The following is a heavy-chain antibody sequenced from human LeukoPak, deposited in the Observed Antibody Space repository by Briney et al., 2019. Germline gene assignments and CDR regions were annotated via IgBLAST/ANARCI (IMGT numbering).Heavy chain of an antibody. V-gene: IGHV1-2*02. CDR2: TDPNSGGT. J-gene: IGHJ5*02. CDR1: GYTFIGYY. Sequence: ASVKVSCKASGYTFIGYYMHWVRQAPGQGLEWMGWTDPNSGGTKFAQKFQGRVTMTRDTSISTAYMELSSLRSDDTAVYYCARALASVAGFDAWFDPWGQGTLVTVSS. CDR3: ARALASVAGFDAWFDP. D-gene: IGHD6-19*01.